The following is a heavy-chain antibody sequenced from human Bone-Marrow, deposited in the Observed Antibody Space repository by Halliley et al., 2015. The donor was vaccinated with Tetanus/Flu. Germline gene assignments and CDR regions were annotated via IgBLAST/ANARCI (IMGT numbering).Heavy chain of an antibody. CDR2: IKNKGDGGTT. V-gene: IGHV3-15*07. CDR3: TTHYGSYVRSYFY. D-gene: IGHD2-15*01. Sequence: WVGRIKNKGDGGTTDYAAPVKGRFIISRDDSKDTLYLHMSSLKTEDTAIYYCTTHYGSYVRSYFYWGQGTLVTVSS. J-gene: IGHJ4*02.